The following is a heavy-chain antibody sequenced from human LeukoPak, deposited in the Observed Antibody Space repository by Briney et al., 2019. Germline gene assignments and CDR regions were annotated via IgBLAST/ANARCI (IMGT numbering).Heavy chain of an antibody. D-gene: IGHD3-10*01. CDR3: AKINKYYGSGSYPYYFDY. CDR1: GFTFSSYA. Sequence: GGSLRLSCAASGFTFSSYAMSWVRQAPGKGLEWVSTISGSGGSTYYADSVKGRFTISRDNSKNTLYLQMNSLRAEDTAVYYCAKINKYYGSGSYPYYFDYWGQGTLVTVSS. CDR2: ISGSGGST. J-gene: IGHJ4*02. V-gene: IGHV3-23*01.